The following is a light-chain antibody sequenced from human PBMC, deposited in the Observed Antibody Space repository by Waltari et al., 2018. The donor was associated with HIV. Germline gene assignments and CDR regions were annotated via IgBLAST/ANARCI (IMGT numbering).Light chain of an antibody. CDR1: SSDVGSYNL. CDR2: EVS. V-gene: IGLV2-23*02. CDR3: CSYAGSSTL. Sequence: QSALTQPASVSGSPGQSITIPCTGTSSDVGSYNLVSWYQQHPGKAPKLLIYEVSKRPSGVSNRFSVSKSGNTASLTISGLQAEDEADYYCCSYAGSSTLFGGGTKLTVL. J-gene: IGLJ3*02.